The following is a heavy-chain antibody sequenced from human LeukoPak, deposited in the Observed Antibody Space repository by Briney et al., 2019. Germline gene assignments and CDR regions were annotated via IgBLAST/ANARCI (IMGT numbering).Heavy chain of an antibody. CDR3: ARDFPRDNDAFDI. CDR2: ISTSGSYM. CDR1: GFTFSTYS. J-gene: IGHJ3*02. V-gene: IGHV3-21*01. Sequence: GGSLRLSCAASGFTFSTYSMNWVRQAPGKGLEWVSSISTSGSYMHYADSVKGRFTISRDNAKNSLYLQMNSLRAEDTAVYYCARDFPRDNDAFDIWGQGTMVTVSS.